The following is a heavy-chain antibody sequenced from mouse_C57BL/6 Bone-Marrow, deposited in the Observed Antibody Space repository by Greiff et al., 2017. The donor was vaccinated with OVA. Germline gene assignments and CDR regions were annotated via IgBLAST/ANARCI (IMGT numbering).Heavy chain of an antibody. D-gene: IGHD4-1*01. Sequence: QVQLQQSGAELMKPGASVKLSCKASGYTFTGYWIEWVKQRPGQGLEWIGEIFPGSGSTNYNEKFKGKATLTVDKSSNTAYLQLSSLTAEDSAICDSARSLGAMDYWGQGTSVTVSS. CDR1: GYTFTGYW. CDR2: IFPGSGST. J-gene: IGHJ4*01. CDR3: ARSLGAMDY. V-gene: IGHV1-9*01.